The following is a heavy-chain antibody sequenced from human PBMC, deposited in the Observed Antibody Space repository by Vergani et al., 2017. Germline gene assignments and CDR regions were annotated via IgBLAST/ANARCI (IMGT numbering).Heavy chain of an antibody. V-gene: IGHV1-69*02. CDR1: GGTFSSYT. J-gene: IGHJ5*02. CDR2: IIPILGIA. Sequence: QVQLVQSGAEVKKPGSSVKVSCKASGGTFSSYTISWVRQAPGQGLEWMGRIIPILGIANYAQKFQGRVTITADKSMSTAYMELSSLRSEDTAVYYCARGPYYYGSGSLYNWFDPWGQGTLVTVSS. D-gene: IGHD3-10*01. CDR3: ARGPYYYGSGSLYNWFDP.